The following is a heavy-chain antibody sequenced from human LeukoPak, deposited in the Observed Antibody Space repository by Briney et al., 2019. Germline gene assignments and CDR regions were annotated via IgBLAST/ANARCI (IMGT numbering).Heavy chain of an antibody. D-gene: IGHD1-26*01. J-gene: IGHJ6*03. CDR2: VSGSGAHT. V-gene: IGHV3-23*01. CDR3: AKDGGTYPYFLDV. CDR1: GFTFSSYA. Sequence: GGSLRRSCAASGFTFSSYAMTWVRQAQGKGLQWVSAVSGSGAHTYYADSVKGRFTIPRDNSRDTLYLQMNSLRAEDTAIYICAKDGGTYPYFLDVWGKGTTVIVSS.